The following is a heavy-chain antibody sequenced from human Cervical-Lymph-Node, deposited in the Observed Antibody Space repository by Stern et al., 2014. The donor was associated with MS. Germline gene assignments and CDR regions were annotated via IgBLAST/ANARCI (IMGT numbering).Heavy chain of an antibody. Sequence: VQLVQSGGGLVKPGGSLRLSCAASGFSFSDYHITWIRQAPGKGLEWLSYISGSGATIHYADSVKGRFTISRDNAENSLYLQMYSLTAEDTAVYYCARVYDFWSGYYFDYWGQGALVTVSS. CDR2: ISGSGATI. CDR3: ARVYDFWSGYYFDY. CDR1: GFSFSDYH. J-gene: IGHJ4*02. D-gene: IGHD3-3*01. V-gene: IGHV3-11*01.